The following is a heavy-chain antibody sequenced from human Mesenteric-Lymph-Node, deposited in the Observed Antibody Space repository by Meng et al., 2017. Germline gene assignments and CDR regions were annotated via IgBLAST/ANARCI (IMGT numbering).Heavy chain of an antibody. Sequence: QGRLQESGPGLVKPSQTLSLTCTVSGGSISSGGYYWTWIRQHPGKGLEWFGHIYYSGSTFYNPSLKRRVIISIDTSKNQFSLNLRSVTAADTAVYYCARVSSGWDYFDYWGQGTLVTVSS. CDR2: IYYSGST. CDR1: GGSISSGGYY. J-gene: IGHJ4*02. V-gene: IGHV4-31*03. D-gene: IGHD6-19*01. CDR3: ARVSSGWDYFDY.